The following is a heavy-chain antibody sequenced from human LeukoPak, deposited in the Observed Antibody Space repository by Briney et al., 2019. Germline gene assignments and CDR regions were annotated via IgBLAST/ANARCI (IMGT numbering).Heavy chain of an antibody. CDR2: IYSGGST. J-gene: IGHJ4*02. D-gene: IGHD5-18*01. V-gene: IGHV3-66*02. Sequence: GGSLRLSRAASGFTVSSNYMSWVRQAPGKGLEWVSVIYSGGSTYYADSVKGRFTISRDNSKNTLYLQMNSLRAEDTAVYYCARWVDTAMVFDYWGQGTLVTVSS. CDR1: GFTVSSNY. CDR3: ARWVDTAMVFDY.